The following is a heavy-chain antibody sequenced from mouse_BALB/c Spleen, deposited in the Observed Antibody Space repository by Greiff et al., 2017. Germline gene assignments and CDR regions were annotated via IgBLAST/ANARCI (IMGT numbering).Heavy chain of an antibody. V-gene: IGHV5-6-5*01. CDR3: ARERGYYYAMDY. Sequence: EVQRVESGGGLVKPGGSLKLSCAASGFTFSSYAMSWVRQTPEKRLEWVASISSGGSTYYPDSVKGRFTISRDNARNILYLQMSSLRSEDTAMYYCARERGYYYAMDYWGQGTSVTVSS. J-gene: IGHJ4*01. CDR1: GFTFSSYA. CDR2: ISSGGST.